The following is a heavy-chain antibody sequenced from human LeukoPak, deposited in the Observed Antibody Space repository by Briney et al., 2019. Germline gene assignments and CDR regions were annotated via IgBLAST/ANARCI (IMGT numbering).Heavy chain of an antibody. D-gene: IGHD6-13*01. CDR2: IYYSGST. CDR3: ARAHRSGSSQDGIYDAFDI. J-gene: IGHJ3*02. Sequence: SETLSPTCTVSGGSITNYYWSWIRQPPGKGLEWIGYIYYSGSTNYNPSLKSRVTISVDTSKNQFSLKLSSVTAADTAVYYCARAHRSGSSQDGIYDAFDIWGQGTMVTVSS. CDR1: GGSITNYY. V-gene: IGHV4-59*01.